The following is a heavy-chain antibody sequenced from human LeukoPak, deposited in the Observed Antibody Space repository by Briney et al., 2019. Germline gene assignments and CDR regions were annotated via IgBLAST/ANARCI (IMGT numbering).Heavy chain of an antibody. J-gene: IGHJ4*02. D-gene: IGHD2-15*01. V-gene: IGHV3-9*01. Sequence: GGSLRLSCAASGFTFDDYAMHWVRQAPGKGLEWVSGISWNSGSIGYVDSVKGRFTISRDNAKNSLYLQMNSLRAEDTAVYYCARDRRRIGTSDYWGQGTLVTVSS. CDR2: ISWNSGSI. CDR3: ARDRRRIGTSDY. CDR1: GFTFDDYA.